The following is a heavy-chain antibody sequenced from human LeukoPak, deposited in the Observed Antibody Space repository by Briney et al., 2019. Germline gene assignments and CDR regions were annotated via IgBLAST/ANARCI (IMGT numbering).Heavy chain of an antibody. Sequence: GGSLRLSCAASGFTFSSYAMTWVRQAPGKGLEWVSAIGSSGGSTYYADPVKGRFTISRDNSKNTLYLQMNSLRAEDTAVYYCAKDSRSGYYGALDYWGQGTLVTVSS. CDR1: GFTFSSYA. D-gene: IGHD3-22*01. CDR3: AKDSRSGYYGALDY. CDR2: IGSSGGST. J-gene: IGHJ4*02. V-gene: IGHV3-23*01.